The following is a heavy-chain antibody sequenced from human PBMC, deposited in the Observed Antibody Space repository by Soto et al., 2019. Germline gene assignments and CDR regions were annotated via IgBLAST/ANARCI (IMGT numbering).Heavy chain of an antibody. J-gene: IGHJ4*02. D-gene: IGHD3-10*01. CDR3: VRQRGNYFDF. Sequence: KTSETLSLTCAVYGGSFSGYYWSWIRQPPGKGLEWIGEINHSGSTNYNPSLKSRVTISVDTSKNQVSLKLRYVTAADTAVYYCVRQRGNYFDFWGQGTLVTVSS. CDR1: GGSFSGYY. CDR2: INHSGST. V-gene: IGHV4-34*01.